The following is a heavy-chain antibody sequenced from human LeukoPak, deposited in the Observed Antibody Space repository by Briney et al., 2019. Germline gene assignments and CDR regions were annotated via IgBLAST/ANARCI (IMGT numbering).Heavy chain of an antibody. J-gene: IGHJ4*02. V-gene: IGHV1-24*01. Sequence: ASVKVSCKVSGYTLTELSMHWVRQAPGKGLECMGGFDPEDGETIYAQKFQGRVTMTEDTSTDTAYMELSSLRSEDTAVYYCATASPADRPGPYDYWGQGTLVTVSS. CDR1: GYTLTELS. CDR2: FDPEDGET. D-gene: IGHD6-6*01. CDR3: ATASPADRPGPYDY.